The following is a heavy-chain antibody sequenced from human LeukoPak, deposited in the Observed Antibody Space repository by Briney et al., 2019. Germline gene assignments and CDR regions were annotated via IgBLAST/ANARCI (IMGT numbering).Heavy chain of an antibody. J-gene: IGHJ5*02. CDR1: GFTFSDHY. CDR3: TRSFTGGHEGWFDP. CDR2: SKSKANSYTT. Sequence: GGSLRLSCAASGFTFSDHYMDWVRQAPGKGLEWLGRSKSKANSYTTYYAASVKGRFTISRDDSKNSVHLQMNSLKTEDTAMYYCTRSFTGGHEGWFDPWGQGTLVTVSS. D-gene: IGHD7-27*01. V-gene: IGHV3-72*01.